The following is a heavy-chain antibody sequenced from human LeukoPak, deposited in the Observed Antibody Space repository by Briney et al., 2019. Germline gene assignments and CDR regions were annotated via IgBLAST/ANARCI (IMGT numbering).Heavy chain of an antibody. CDR1: GFTFSSYG. D-gene: IGHD3-10*01. CDR3: ARTVQRFEELLPDY. V-gene: IGHV3-30*19. Sequence: QSGGSLRLSCAASGFTFSSYGMHWVRQAPGKGLEWVAVIWYDGSNKYYADSVKGRFTISRDNSKNTLYLQMNSLRAEDTAVYYCARTVQRFEELLPDYWGQGTLVTVSS. CDR2: IWYDGSNK. J-gene: IGHJ4*02.